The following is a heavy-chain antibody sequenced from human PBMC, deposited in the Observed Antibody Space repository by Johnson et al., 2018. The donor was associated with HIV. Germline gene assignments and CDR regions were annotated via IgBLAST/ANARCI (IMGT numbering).Heavy chain of an antibody. CDR3: AKDMRIGARPAGGAFDI. D-gene: IGHD6-6*01. Sequence: QVQLVESGGGVVQPGRSLRLSCAASGFTFSDYYMSWIRQAPGKGLEWVSYISSSGSTIYYADSVKGRFTISRDNAKNSLYLQMSSLRAEDTALYYCAKDMRIGARPAGGAFDIWGQGTMVTVSS. V-gene: IGHV3-11*01. CDR1: GFTFSDYY. J-gene: IGHJ3*02. CDR2: ISSSGSTI.